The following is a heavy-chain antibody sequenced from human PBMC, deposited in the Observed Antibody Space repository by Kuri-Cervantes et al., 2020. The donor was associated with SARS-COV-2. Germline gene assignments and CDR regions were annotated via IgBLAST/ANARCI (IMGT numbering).Heavy chain of an antibody. V-gene: IGHV3-21*04. D-gene: IGHD2-21*01. J-gene: IGHJ4*02. CDR1: GGSISSSS. Sequence: GGSLRLSCTVSGGSISSSSYYWGWIRQPPGKGLEWVSSISSSSSYIYYADSVKGRFTISRDNSKNTLYLQMNSLRAEDTAVYYCAKDGYLWGSSVPYWGQGTLVTVSS. CDR3: AKDGYLWGSSVPY. CDR2: ISSSSSYI.